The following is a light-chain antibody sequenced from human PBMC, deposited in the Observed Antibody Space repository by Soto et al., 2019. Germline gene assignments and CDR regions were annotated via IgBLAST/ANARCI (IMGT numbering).Light chain of an antibody. CDR2: DVS. CDR3: SSYTSTNTSVV. V-gene: IGLV2-14*03. Sequence: QLVLTQPASVSGSPGQSITISCTGTSSDVGGCNCVSWYQQHPGKAPKLMIYDVSNRPSGVSDRFSGTKSGNMASLTISGLQAEDEADFYCSSYTSTNTSVVFGGGTKLTVL. CDR1: SSDVGGCNC. J-gene: IGLJ2*01.